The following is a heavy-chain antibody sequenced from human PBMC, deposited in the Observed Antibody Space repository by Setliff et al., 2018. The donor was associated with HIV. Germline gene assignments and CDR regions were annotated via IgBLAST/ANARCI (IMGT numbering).Heavy chain of an antibody. J-gene: IGHJ6*02. CDR3: ARGSDSGSYSYYYGMDV. D-gene: IGHD3-10*01. V-gene: IGHV1-8*03. Sequence: ASVKVSCKASGYTFTSYDINWVRQATGQGLEWMGWMNPNSGHTGYAQKFQGRVTITRDTSASTAYMELSSLRSEDTAVYYCARGSDSGSYSYYYGMDVWGQGTTVTVSS. CDR2: MNPNSGHT. CDR1: GYTFTSYD.